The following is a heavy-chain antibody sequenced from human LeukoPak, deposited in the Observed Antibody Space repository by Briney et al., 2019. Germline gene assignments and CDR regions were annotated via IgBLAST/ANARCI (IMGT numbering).Heavy chain of an antibody. V-gene: IGHV1-24*01. CDR1: GYTLTELS. J-gene: IGHJ5*02. Sequence: GASVKVSCKVSGYTLTELSMHWVRQAPGKGLEWMGGFDPEDGETIYAQKFQGRVTMTEDTSTDTAYMELSSLRSEDTAVYYCATVIYYDFWSAPFDPWGQGTLVTVSS. D-gene: IGHD3-3*01. CDR2: FDPEDGET. CDR3: ATVIYYDFWSAPFDP.